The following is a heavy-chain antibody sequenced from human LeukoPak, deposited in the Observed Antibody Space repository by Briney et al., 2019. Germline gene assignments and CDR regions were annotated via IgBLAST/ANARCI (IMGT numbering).Heavy chain of an antibody. Sequence: TSETLSLTCTVSGGSITGYHWSWVRQPPGKGLEWIGYIYSSETTEYKPSLKSRVTISADMSKNQFSLKLASVTAADTAIYYCARRNDFDIWGQGTMVTVSS. CDR3: ARRNDFDI. CDR2: IYSSETT. V-gene: IGHV4-4*08. CDR1: GGSITGYH. J-gene: IGHJ3*02.